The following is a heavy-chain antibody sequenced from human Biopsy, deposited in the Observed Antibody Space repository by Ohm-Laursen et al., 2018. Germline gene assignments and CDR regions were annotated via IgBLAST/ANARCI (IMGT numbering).Heavy chain of an antibody. CDR1: GGSIISYY. V-gene: IGHV4-59*01. CDR3: ARTPRDSFWSGSYKRGLWFDP. D-gene: IGHD3-3*01. J-gene: IGHJ5*02. CDR2: VYNGGTT. Sequence: SETLSLTCSVSGGSIISYYWMWIRQPPGKGLEWIGHVYNGGTTNYNPSLKSRVTISKDTSKNQFSLQVNSVTAADTAVYYCARTPRDSFWSGSYKRGLWFDPWGQGTLVIVSS.